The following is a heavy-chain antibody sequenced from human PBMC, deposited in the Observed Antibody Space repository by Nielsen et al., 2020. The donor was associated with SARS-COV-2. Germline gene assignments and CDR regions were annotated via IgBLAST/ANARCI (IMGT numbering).Heavy chain of an antibody. CDR2: ITWNSGSI. Sequence: SLKISCAASGFTFSSYAMHWVRQTPGKGLEWVSGITWNSGSIGYADSVKGRFSISRDNAKNSLYLQMNSLRAEDTALYYCAKDITSSGSYSDYWGQGTLVTVSS. D-gene: IGHD1-26*01. V-gene: IGHV3-9*01. CDR1: GFTFSSYA. J-gene: IGHJ4*02. CDR3: AKDITSSGSYSDY.